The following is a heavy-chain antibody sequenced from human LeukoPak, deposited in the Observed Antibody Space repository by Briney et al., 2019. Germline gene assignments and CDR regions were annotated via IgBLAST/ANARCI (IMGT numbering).Heavy chain of an antibody. CDR1: GGSISSSSYY. CDR2: IYYSGST. D-gene: IGHD3-10*01. V-gene: IGHV4-39*07. J-gene: IGHJ4*02. Sequence: PSETLSLTCTVSGGSISSSSYYWGWIRQPPGKGLEWIGSIYYSGSTYYNPSLKSRVTISVDTSKNQFSLKLSSVTAADTAVYYCATRITMVRGVIMLYYFDYWGQGTLVTVSS. CDR3: ATRITMVRGVIMLYYFDY.